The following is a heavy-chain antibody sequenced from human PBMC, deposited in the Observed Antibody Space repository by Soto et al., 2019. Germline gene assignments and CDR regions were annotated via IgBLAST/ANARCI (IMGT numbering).Heavy chain of an antibody. CDR1: GGSFSGYY. CDR3: ATGLGGELPARGYYYYYYYMDV. CDR2: INHSGST. Sequence: SETLSLTCAVYGGSFSGYYWSWLRQPPGKGLEWIGEINHSGSTNYNPSLKSRVTISVDTSKNQFSLKLSSVTAADTAVYYCATGLGGELPARGYYYYYYYMDVWGKGTTVTVSS. D-gene: IGHD3-16*01. J-gene: IGHJ6*03. V-gene: IGHV4-34*01.